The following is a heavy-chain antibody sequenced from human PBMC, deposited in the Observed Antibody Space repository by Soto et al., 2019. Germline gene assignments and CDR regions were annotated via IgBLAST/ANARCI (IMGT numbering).Heavy chain of an antibody. CDR3: ARDGYYDSSGYTTAYYYYGMDV. J-gene: IGHJ6*02. Sequence: ASVKVSCKASGYTFTSYGISWVRQAPGQGLEWMGWISAYNGNTNYAQKLQGRVTMTTDTSTGTAYMELRSLRSDDTAVYYCARDGYYDSSGYTTAYYYYGMDVWGQGTTVTVSS. V-gene: IGHV1-18*04. CDR1: GYTFTSYG. CDR2: ISAYNGNT. D-gene: IGHD3-22*01.